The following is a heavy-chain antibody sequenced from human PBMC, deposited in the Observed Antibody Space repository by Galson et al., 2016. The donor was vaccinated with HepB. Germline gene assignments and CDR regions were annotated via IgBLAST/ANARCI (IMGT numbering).Heavy chain of an antibody. V-gene: IGHV3-23*01. CDR1: GLTFSSYA. CDR3: AKCLWIRGVYPFDP. D-gene: IGHD3-10*01. J-gene: IGHJ5*02. CDR2: ISGSGDSA. Sequence: CAASGLTFSSYAMSWVRQAPGKGLEWVSAISGSGDSAYYAESVKGRFTISRDNSKNTLYLQMTSLRAEDTAVYYCAKCLWIRGVYPFDPWGQGTLVTVSS.